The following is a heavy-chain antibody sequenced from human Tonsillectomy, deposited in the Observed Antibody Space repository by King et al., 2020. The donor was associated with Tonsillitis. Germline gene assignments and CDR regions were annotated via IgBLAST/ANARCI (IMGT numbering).Heavy chain of an antibody. CDR2: IYYSGST. V-gene: IGHV4-59*08. D-gene: IGHD6-6*01. Sequence: VQLQESGPGLVKPSETLSLTCTVSGGSISSYYWSWIRQPPGKGLEWIGYIYYSGSTNYNPSLKSRVTISVDTSKNQFSLKLSSVTAADTAVYYCARRLIAARAYYYYMDVWGKGTTVTVSS. CDR1: GGSISSYY. J-gene: IGHJ6*03. CDR3: ARRLIAARAYYYYMDV.